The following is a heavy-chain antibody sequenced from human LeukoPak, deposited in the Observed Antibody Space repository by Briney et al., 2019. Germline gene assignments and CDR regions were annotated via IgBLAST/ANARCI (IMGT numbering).Heavy chain of an antibody. D-gene: IGHD3-10*01. J-gene: IGHJ4*02. CDR3: ARGQGYYYGSGSHNLFDY. CDR2: INHSGST. V-gene: IGHV4-34*01. CDR1: GGSFSGYY. Sequence: SETLSLTFAVYGGSFSGYYWSWLRQPPGKGLEGIGEINHSGSTNYNPSLKSRVTISVDTSKNQFSLKLSSVTAADTAVYYCARGQGYYYGSGSHNLFDYWGQGTLVTVSS.